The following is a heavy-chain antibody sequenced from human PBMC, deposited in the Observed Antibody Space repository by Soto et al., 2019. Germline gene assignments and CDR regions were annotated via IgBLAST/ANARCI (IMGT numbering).Heavy chain of an antibody. Sequence: QVQLVQSGAEVKKPGASVKVSCKASGYTFTSYAMHWVRQDPGQRLEWMGWINAGNGNTKYSQKFQGRVTITRDTSASTAYMELSSLRSEDTAVYYCARPHFSSSYYFDYWGQGTLVTVSS. CDR3: ARPHFSSSYYFDY. J-gene: IGHJ4*02. V-gene: IGHV1-3*01. CDR2: INAGNGNT. D-gene: IGHD6-13*01. CDR1: GYTFTSYA.